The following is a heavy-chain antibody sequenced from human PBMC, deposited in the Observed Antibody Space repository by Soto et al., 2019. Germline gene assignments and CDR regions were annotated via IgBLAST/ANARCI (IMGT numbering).Heavy chain of an antibody. D-gene: IGHD6-13*01. CDR3: ARGRGVVVPAGTPDAFDV. J-gene: IGHJ3*01. CDR1: GYTFNKYG. V-gene: IGHV1-18*01. Sequence: QAQLVQSGGEVKRTGASVKVSCKASGYTFNKYGFNWVRQAPGQGLEWMGRISAYNDYTNFAQKFQGRVTSTTDASTTTAYMELKILRSDDTAIYYWARGRGVVVPAGTPDAFDVWGQGTMVTVSS. CDR2: ISAYNDYT.